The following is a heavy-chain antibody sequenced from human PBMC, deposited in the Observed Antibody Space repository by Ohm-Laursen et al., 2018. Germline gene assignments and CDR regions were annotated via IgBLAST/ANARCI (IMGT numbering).Heavy chain of an antibody. CDR1: GFTFSSYG. CDR2: ISYDGSNK. D-gene: IGHD2/OR15-2a*01. CDR3: AKDLSSRAY. J-gene: IGHJ4*02. V-gene: IGHV3-30*18. Sequence: SLRLSCAASGFTFSSYGMHWVRQAPGKGLEWVAVISYDGSNKYYADSVKGRFTISRDNSKNTLYLQMNSLRAEDTAVYYCAKDLSSRAYWGQGTLVTVSS.